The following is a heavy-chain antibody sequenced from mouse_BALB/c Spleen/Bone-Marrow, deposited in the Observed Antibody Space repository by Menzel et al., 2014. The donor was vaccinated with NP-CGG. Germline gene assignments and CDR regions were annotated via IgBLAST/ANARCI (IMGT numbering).Heavy chain of an antibody. V-gene: IGHV1-5*01. Sequence: EVQLQESGTVLARPGAAVKMSCKASGYTFXNYWMHWVKQRPGQGLEWIGTIYPGNSDTTYNQKFKGKAKLTAVTFTSTAYMELSSLTNEDSAVYYCTTLARSDFDYWGQGTTLTVSS. J-gene: IGHJ2*01. D-gene: IGHD3-1*01. CDR3: TTLARSDFDY. CDR1: GYTFXNYW. CDR2: IYPGNSDT.